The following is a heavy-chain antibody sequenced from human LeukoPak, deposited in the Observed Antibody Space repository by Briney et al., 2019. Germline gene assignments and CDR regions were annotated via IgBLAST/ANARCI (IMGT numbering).Heavy chain of an antibody. V-gene: IGHV1-46*01. D-gene: IGHD3-3*01. J-gene: IGHJ4*02. CDR1: GYTFTSYY. CDR2: INPSGGST. Sequence: ASVKVSCKASGYTFTSYYMHWVRQAPGQGLEWMGIINPSGGSTSYAQKFQGRVTMTRDMSTSTVYMGLSGLRSEDTAVYYCAREGLDFWSYWGQGTLVTVSS. CDR3: AREGLDFWSY.